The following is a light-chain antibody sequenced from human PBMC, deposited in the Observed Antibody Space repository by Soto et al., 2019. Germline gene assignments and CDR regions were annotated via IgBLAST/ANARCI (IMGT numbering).Light chain of an antibody. CDR2: DAS. CDR3: QQYGNLPPYS. J-gene: IGKJ2*01. Sequence: DLQMTPSPSSLAASVGDTVTITCQASRDISVYLNWYQQKPGKAPKLLVFDASNLQTGVPSRFSGSGSGTHFTLTISSVQTEDVATYYCQQYGNLPPYSFGQGTRLEI. V-gene: IGKV1-33*01. CDR1: RDISVY.